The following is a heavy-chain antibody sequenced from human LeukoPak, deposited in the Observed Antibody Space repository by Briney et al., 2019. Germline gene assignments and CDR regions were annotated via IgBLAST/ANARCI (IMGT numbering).Heavy chain of an antibody. CDR1: GASITNSY. V-gene: IGHV4-59*08. Sequence: PSETLSLTCTVSGASITNSYWSWIRQPPGKGLEWIGYVYHTGNTDYNPSLRSRVTISLDTSKSHFTLSLSSATAADTAVYFCARHPFSNPFDFWGRGTLVTVSS. J-gene: IGHJ4*02. D-gene: IGHD2/OR15-2a*01. CDR2: VYHTGNT. CDR3: ARHPFSNPFDF.